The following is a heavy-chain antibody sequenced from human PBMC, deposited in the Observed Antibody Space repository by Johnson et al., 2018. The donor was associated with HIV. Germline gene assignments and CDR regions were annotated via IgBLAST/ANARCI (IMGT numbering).Heavy chain of an antibody. CDR3: SRESLSWELPDAFDI. D-gene: IGHD1-26*01. J-gene: IGHJ3*02. Sequence: QVQLVESGGGLVKPGGSLRLSCAASGFTFSDYYMTWIRQAPGKGLEWLSFISSSGDIIRYADSVKGRFTISRDNAKNSLILQMNSLRAEDTAVYYCSRESLSWELPDAFDIWGQGTMVTVSS. V-gene: IGHV3-11*04. CDR2: ISSSGDII. CDR1: GFTFSDYY.